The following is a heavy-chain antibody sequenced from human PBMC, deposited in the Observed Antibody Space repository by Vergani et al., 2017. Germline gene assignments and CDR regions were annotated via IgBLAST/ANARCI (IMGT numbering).Heavy chain of an antibody. CDR2: ISSSSSYI. J-gene: IGHJ4*02. CDR1: GFTFSSYA. V-gene: IGHV3-21*01. D-gene: IGHD3-22*01. CDR3: ARDAKDSSGYYVSDY. Sequence: EVQLLESGGGLVQPGGSLRLSCAASGFTFSSYAMSWVRQAPGKGLEWVSSISSSSSYIYYADSVKGRFTISRDNAKNSLYLQMNSLRAEDTAVYYCARDAKDSSGYYVSDYWGQGTLVTVSS.